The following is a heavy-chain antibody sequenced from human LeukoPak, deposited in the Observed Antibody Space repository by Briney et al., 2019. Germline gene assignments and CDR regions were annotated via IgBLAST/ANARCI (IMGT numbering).Heavy chain of an antibody. Sequence: SETLSLTCAVYGGSFSGYYWSWIRQPPGKGLEWIGEINHSRSTNYNPSLQSRVTISVDTSKTQFSLKLSSVTAADTAVYYCARGTNPDDYVWGSYRVFDYWGQGTLVTVSS. CDR3: ARGTNPDDYVWGSYRVFDY. CDR1: GGSFSGYY. CDR2: INHSRST. V-gene: IGHV4-34*01. J-gene: IGHJ4*02. D-gene: IGHD3-16*02.